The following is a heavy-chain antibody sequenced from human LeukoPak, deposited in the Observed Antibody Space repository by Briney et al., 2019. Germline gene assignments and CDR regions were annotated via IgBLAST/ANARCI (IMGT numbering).Heavy chain of an antibody. V-gene: IGHV3-48*04. CDR1: GFTFSSYS. CDR3: ARGALSNWYFDV. Sequence: PGGSLRLSCAASGFTFSSYSMNWVRQAPGKGLEWVSYISGSGSTVYYADSVKGRFTISRYNAKNSLYLQMNSLRVEDTAVYYCARGALSNWYFDVWGRGTLVTVSS. CDR2: ISGSGSTV. D-gene: IGHD6-6*01. J-gene: IGHJ2*01.